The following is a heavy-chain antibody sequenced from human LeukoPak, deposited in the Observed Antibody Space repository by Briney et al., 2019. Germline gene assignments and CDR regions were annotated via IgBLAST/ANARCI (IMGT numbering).Heavy chain of an antibody. CDR1: GFTFSSYW. Sequence: PGGSLRLSCAASGFTFSSYWMSWVRQAPGKGLEWVANIKQDGSEECYVDSVKGRFTISRDNAKNSLYLQMNSLRAEDTAVYYCARLDIVVVPAAPYYYGMDVWGQGTTVTVSS. CDR2: IKQDGSEE. J-gene: IGHJ6*02. V-gene: IGHV3-7*01. D-gene: IGHD2-2*01. CDR3: ARLDIVVVPAAPYYYGMDV.